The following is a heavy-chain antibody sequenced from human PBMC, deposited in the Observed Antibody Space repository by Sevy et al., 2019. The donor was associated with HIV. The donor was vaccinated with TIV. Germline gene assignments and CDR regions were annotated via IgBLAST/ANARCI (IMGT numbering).Heavy chain of an antibody. CDR3: ARDRKYPLYYFDY. CDR2: IHHSGIT. Sequence: SETLSLTCTVSGYSIRNGYYWAWIRQPPGKGLECIGSIHHSGITHYNPSLKSRVIISVDTSKNQVSLDLSAVTAADTAMYYCARDRKYPLYYFDYWGQGILVTVSS. J-gene: IGHJ4*02. D-gene: IGHD6-6*01. V-gene: IGHV4-38-2*02. CDR1: GYSIRNGYY.